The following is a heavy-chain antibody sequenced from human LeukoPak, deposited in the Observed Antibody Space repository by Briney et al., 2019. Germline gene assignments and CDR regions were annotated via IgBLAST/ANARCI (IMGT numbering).Heavy chain of an antibody. V-gene: IGHV4-31*03. CDR1: GGSISSGGYY. CDR3: ARAIGSILTFKDGKFDP. Sequence: PSQTLSLTCTVSGGSISSGGYYWSWIRQHPGKGLEWIGYIYYSGSTYYNPSLRSRVTISVDTSKNQFSLKLSSVTAADTAVYYCARAIGSILTFKDGKFDPWGQGTLVTVSS. D-gene: IGHD3-9*01. CDR2: IYYSGST. J-gene: IGHJ5*02.